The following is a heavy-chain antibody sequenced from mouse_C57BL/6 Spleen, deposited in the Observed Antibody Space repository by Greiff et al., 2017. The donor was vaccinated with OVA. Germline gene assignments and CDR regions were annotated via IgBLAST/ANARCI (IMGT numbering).Heavy chain of an antibody. CDR1: GYTFTDYE. J-gene: IGHJ3*01. D-gene: IGHD2-4*01. Sequence: VQLQQSGAELVRPGASVTLSCKASGYTFTDYEMHWVKQTPVHGLEWIGAIDPETGGTAYNQKFKGKAILTADKSSSTAYMELRSLTSEDSAVYYCTRSNYDYGEGAWFAYWGQGTLVTVSA. CDR3: TRSNYDYGEGAWFAY. V-gene: IGHV1-15*01. CDR2: IDPETGGT.